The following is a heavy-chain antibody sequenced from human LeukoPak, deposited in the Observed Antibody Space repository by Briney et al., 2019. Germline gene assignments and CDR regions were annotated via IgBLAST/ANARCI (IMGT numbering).Heavy chain of an antibody. CDR1: GFTFSSHD. J-gene: IGHJ4*02. Sequence: RGGSLRLSCAASGFTFSSHDMNWVRQAPGKGLEWVSYISTSSSSIYYADSVKGRFTISRDNAKNSLYLQMNSLRDEDTAVYYCARSFDFWGQGTLVTVSS. CDR3: ARSFDF. CDR2: ISTSSSSI. V-gene: IGHV3-48*02.